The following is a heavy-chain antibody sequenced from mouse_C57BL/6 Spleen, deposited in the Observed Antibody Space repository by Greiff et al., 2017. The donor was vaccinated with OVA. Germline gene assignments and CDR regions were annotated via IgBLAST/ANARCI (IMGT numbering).Heavy chain of an antibody. D-gene: IGHD2-3*01. J-gene: IGHJ4*01. CDR2: IYPGSGST. Sequence: QVQLQQPGAELVKPGASVKMSCKASGYTFTSYWITWVKQRPGQGLEWIGDIYPGSGSTNYNEKFKSKATLTVDTSSSTAYMQLSSLTSEDSAVYYCARVYDGYFYAMDYWGQGTSVTVSS. CDR1: GYTFTSYW. V-gene: IGHV1-55*01. CDR3: ARVYDGYFYAMDY.